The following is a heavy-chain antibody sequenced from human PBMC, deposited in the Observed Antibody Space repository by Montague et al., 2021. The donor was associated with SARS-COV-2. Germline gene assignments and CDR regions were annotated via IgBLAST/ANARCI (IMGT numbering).Heavy chain of an antibody. CDR3: ARSQDCSTTSCHFDY. D-gene: IGHD2-2*01. Sequence: SETLSLTCAVYGGSFSGYYWSWIRQPPGKGLEWIGEINHSGSTYXNPSLKSRVTISVDTSKNQFSLKLSSVTAADTAVYYCARSQDCSTTSCHFDYWGQGTLVTVSS. CDR1: GGSFSGYY. CDR2: INHSGST. J-gene: IGHJ4*02. V-gene: IGHV4-34*01.